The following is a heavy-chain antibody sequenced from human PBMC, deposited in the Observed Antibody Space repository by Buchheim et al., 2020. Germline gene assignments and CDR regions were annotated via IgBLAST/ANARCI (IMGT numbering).Heavy chain of an antibody. CDR2: IKQDGSER. CDR1: GFTFSNYW. V-gene: IGHV3-7*01. Sequence: EVQLVESGGGLVQPGGSLRLSCAASGFTFSNYWMSWVRQAPGKGLEWVANIKQDGSERYYVDSVKGRFTISRDNTKNSLFLQMSGLRAEDTAVYYCARDGIAAPGYYYYGMDVWGQGTT. CDR3: ARDGIAAPGYYYYGMDV. J-gene: IGHJ6*02. D-gene: IGHD6-13*01.